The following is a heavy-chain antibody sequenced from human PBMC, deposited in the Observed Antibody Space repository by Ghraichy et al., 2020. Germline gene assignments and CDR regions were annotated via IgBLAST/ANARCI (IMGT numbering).Heavy chain of an antibody. CDR3: ARLGPTDDSSGYYWPFDY. CDR1: GGSISSYY. CDR2: IYYSGST. J-gene: IGHJ4*02. V-gene: IGHV4-59*08. Sequence: ESLNISCTVSGGSISSYYWSWIRQPPGKGLEWIGYIYYSGSTNYNPSLKSRVTISVDTSKNQFSLKLSSVTAADTAVYYCARLGPTDDSSGYYWPFDYWGQGTLVTVSS. D-gene: IGHD3-22*01.